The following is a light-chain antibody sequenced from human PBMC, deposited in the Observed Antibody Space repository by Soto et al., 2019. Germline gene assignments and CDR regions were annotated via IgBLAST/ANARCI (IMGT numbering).Light chain of an antibody. CDR3: SSYNSSSTPNYV. V-gene: IGLV2-14*01. Sequence: QSALTQPASVSGSPGQSITISCTGTSSDVGGYNYVSWYQQHPGKAPKLMIYDVSNRPSGVSNRFSGSKSGNTASLTISGLQAEDEADYYCSSYNSSSTPNYVFGTGTKVTVL. CDR1: SSDVGGYNY. CDR2: DVS. J-gene: IGLJ1*01.